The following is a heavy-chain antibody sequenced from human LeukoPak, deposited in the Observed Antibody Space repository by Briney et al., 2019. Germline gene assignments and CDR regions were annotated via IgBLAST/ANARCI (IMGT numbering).Heavy chain of an antibody. D-gene: IGHD3-3*01. Sequence: QSGGFLRLSCAVSGFMFSQHTMSWVRQAPGKRLEWVSSISGSGDATRYADSVKGRFTISRDNSKNTLFLQMNSLRAEDTAVYYCAKDKYNFWSGSNYYYMDVWGKGTTVTVSS. CDR3: AKDKYNFWSGSNYYYMDV. J-gene: IGHJ6*03. V-gene: IGHV3-23*01. CDR1: GFMFSQHT. CDR2: ISGSGDAT.